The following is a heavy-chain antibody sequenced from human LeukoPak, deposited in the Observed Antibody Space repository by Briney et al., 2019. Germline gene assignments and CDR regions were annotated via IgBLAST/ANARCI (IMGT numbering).Heavy chain of an antibody. V-gene: IGHV3-30-3*01. CDR3: ARDWTMIEAD. Sequence: GGSLRLSCSASGFTFKSHAMHWIRQAPGKGLEWVAFISWDGNIEHYADSVKGRFTISRDNAKNSLYLQMNSLRDEDTAVYYCARDWTMIEADWGQGTLVTVSS. CDR2: ISWDGNIE. J-gene: IGHJ4*02. D-gene: IGHD3-22*01. CDR1: GFTFKSHA.